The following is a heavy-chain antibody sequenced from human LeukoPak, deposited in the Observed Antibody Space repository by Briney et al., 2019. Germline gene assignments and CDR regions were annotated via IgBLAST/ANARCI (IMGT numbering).Heavy chain of an antibody. V-gene: IGHV3-11*01. Sequence: GGSLRLSCAASGFTFSDYYMSWIRQAPGKGLEWVSYISSSGSTIYYADSVKGRFTISRDNAKNSLYQQMNSLRAEDTAVYYCARSPTLTTPELWFDPWGQGTLVTVSS. D-gene: IGHD4-11*01. J-gene: IGHJ5*02. CDR3: ARSPTLTTPELWFDP. CDR1: GFTFSDYY. CDR2: ISSSGSTI.